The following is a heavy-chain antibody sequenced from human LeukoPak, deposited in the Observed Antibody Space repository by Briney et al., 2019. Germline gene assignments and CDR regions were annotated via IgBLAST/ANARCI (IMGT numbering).Heavy chain of an antibody. J-gene: IGHJ4*02. Sequence: PGGSLRLSCAASGFPFSSYAISWARQAPGRGREGVSAISGSGGSTYYAASVKGRFTISRDNSKNTLYRQMNSRRAEDTAVYYCAKDRTPYYYDSSGFGYWGQGTLVTVSS. D-gene: IGHD3-22*01. CDR2: ISGSGGST. CDR1: GFPFSSYA. V-gene: IGHV3-23*01. CDR3: AKDRTPYYYDSSGFGY.